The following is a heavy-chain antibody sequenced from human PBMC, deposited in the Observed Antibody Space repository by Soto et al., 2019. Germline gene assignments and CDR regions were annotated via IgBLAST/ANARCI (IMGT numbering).Heavy chain of an antibody. D-gene: IGHD6-13*01. Sequence: QVQLQQWGAGLLKPSETLSLTCAVYGGSFSDYYWSWIRQPPGKGLEWIGEINHRGSTNYNSSLKSRVTISVDTSKNQFSLKLTSVTAADTAVYYCARGVANHAAAAANWFDPWGQGTLVTVSS. CDR1: GGSFSDYY. V-gene: IGHV4-34*01. CDR2: INHRGST. J-gene: IGHJ5*02. CDR3: ARGVANHAAAAANWFDP.